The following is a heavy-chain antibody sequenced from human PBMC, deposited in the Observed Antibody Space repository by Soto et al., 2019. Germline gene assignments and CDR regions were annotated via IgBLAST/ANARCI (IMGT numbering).Heavy chain of an antibody. J-gene: IGHJ4*02. CDR3: ARDHEQRRFDY. D-gene: IGHD6-25*01. CDR1: GYTFTSYG. CDR2: INPNSGDT. V-gene: IGHV1-2*02. Sequence: ASVKVSCKASGYTFTSYGISWVRQAPGQGLEWMGWINPNSGDTNYAQKFQGRVTMTRDTSISTAYMELSRLRSDDTAVYYCARDHEQRRFDYWGQGTLVTVS.